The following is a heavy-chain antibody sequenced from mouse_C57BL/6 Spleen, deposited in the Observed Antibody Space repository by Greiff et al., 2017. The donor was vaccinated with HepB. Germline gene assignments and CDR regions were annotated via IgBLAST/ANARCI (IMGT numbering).Heavy chain of an antibody. CDR2: IDPEDGDT. CDR3: TPDGYWGTWFAY. J-gene: IGHJ3*01. CDR1: GFNIKDYY. D-gene: IGHD2-3*01. V-gene: IGHV14-1*01. Sequence: VQLQQSGAELVRPGASVKLSCTASGFNIKDYYMHWVKQRPEQGLEWIGRIDPEDGDTEYAPKFQGKATMTADTSSNTAYLQLSSLTSEDTAVDYCTPDGYWGTWFAYWGQGTLVTVSA.